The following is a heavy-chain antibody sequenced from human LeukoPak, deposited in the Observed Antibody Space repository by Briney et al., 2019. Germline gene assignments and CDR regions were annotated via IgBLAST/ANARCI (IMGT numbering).Heavy chain of an antibody. J-gene: IGHJ4*02. V-gene: IGHV3-23*01. CDR1: GFTFSSYA. CDR3: AKDTSIGRYCTNGVCSPFDY. CDR2: ISDTGATT. D-gene: IGHD2-8*01. Sequence: PGGSLRLSCPGSGFTFSSYAMSWVRQAPGKGLELVSAISDTGATTYDADSVKGRFTISRDNSRSTLYLQMNSLRAEDTALYYCAKDTSIGRYCTNGVCSPFDYWGQGTLVTVSS.